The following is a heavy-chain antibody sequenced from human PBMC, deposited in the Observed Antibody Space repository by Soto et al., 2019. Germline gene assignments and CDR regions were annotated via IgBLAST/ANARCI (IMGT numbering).Heavy chain of an antibody. Sequence: QVQLVQSGAEVKKPGSSVKVSCKASGGTFSSYAISWVRQAPGQGLEWMGGIIPIFGTANYAQKVQGRVTITADESTRKAYMELSSLRSEDTAAYYCARGAPYCGGDCYSPRDYCYGMDVWGQGTTVTVSS. CDR3: ARGAPYCGGDCYSPRDYCYGMDV. CDR1: GGTFSSYA. CDR2: IIPIFGTA. D-gene: IGHD2-21*02. J-gene: IGHJ6*02. V-gene: IGHV1-69*12.